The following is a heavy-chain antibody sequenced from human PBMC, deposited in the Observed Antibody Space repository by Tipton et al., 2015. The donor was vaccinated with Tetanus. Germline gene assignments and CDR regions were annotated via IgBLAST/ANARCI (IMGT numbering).Heavy chain of an antibody. D-gene: IGHD2-2*01. Sequence: SLRLSCVASGFTFSSYAMSWVRQAPGKGLEWVSGISGSGGTTNYADSVKGRFTISRDNAKNSLLLQMNSLRDEDTAVYYCARGLCTSSSCPKHYFDYWGQGTLVTVSS. CDR2: ISGSGGTT. CDR1: GFTFSSYA. CDR3: ARGLCTSSSCPKHYFDY. V-gene: IGHV3-23*01. J-gene: IGHJ4*02.